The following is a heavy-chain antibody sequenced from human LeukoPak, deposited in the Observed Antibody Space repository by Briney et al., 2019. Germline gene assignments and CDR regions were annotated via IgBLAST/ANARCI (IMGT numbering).Heavy chain of an antibody. CDR2: ISSSGSTI. Sequence: GGSLRLSCAASGFTFSSYEMNWVRQAPGKGLEWVSYISSSGSTIYYADSVKGRFTISRDNAKNSLYLQMNSLRAEDTAVYYCARESEDDAFDIWGQGTMVTGSS. V-gene: IGHV3-48*03. CDR1: GFTFSSYE. CDR3: ARESEDDAFDI. J-gene: IGHJ3*02.